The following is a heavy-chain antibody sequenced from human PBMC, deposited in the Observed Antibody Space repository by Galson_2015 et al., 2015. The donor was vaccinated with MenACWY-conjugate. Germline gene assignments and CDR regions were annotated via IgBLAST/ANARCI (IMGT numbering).Heavy chain of an antibody. CDR3: SKLSDYYDSSGLDY. Sequence: SLRLSCAASGFTFSSYAMSWVRQGPGKGLEWVSAISGSGGSTYYADSVKGRFTISRDNSKNTLYLQMNSLRAEDTAVYYCSKLSDYYDSSGLDYWGQGTLVTVSS. CDR2: ISGSGGST. V-gene: IGHV3-23*01. J-gene: IGHJ4*02. D-gene: IGHD3-22*01. CDR1: GFTFSSYA.